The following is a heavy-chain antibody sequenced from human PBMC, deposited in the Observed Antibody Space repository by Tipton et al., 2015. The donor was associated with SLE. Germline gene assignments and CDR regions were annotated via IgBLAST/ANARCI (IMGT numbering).Heavy chain of an antibody. V-gene: IGHV3-21*01. CDR2: ISSSSRYI. Sequence: GSLRLSCAASGFIFSDYSMNWVRQAPGKGLEWVSSISSSSRYIYHAESLKGRFTISRDNAKNSLYLQMNSLRAEDTAVYYCARAEGDYWGQGTLVTVSS. CDR3: ARAEGDY. J-gene: IGHJ4*02. CDR1: GFIFSDYS.